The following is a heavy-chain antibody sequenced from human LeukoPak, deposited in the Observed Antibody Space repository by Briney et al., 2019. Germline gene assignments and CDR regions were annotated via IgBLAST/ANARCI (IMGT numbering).Heavy chain of an antibody. CDR2: ISYDGSNK. CDR3: ARAPYGDYSYFDY. D-gene: IGHD4-17*01. V-gene: IGHV3-30-3*01. Sequence: GESLRLSCAASGFTFSSYAMHWVRQAPGKGLEWVAVISYDGSNKYYADSVKGRFTISRDNSKNTLYLQMNSLRAEDTAVYYCARAPYGDYSYFDYWGQGTLVTVSS. CDR1: GFTFSSYA. J-gene: IGHJ4*02.